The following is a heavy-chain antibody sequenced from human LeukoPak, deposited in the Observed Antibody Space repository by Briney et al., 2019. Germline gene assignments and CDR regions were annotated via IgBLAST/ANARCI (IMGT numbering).Heavy chain of an antibody. D-gene: IGHD6-13*01. Sequence: PGGSLRLSCAASGFTFNTYAMSWVRQAPGKGLEWVLAISGGGATSYYADSVEGRFTISRDNSKNTLYLQMNSLRAEDTAIYYCAKDGSSGIAATADAFDIWGQGTMVTVSS. CDR3: AKDGSSGIAATADAFDI. V-gene: IGHV3-23*01. CDR2: ISGGGATS. J-gene: IGHJ3*02. CDR1: GFTFNTYA.